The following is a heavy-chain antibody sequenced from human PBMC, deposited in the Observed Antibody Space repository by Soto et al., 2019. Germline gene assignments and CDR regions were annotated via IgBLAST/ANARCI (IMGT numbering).Heavy chain of an antibody. D-gene: IGHD6-13*01. V-gene: IGHV3-30*18. Sequence: PGGSLRLSCAASGFTFSSYGMHWVRQAPGKGLEWVAVISYDGSNKYYADSVKGRFTISRDNSKNTLYLQMNSLRAEDTAVYYCAKDKESAAAGIWFVADYWGQGTLVTVPS. CDR1: GFTFSSYG. J-gene: IGHJ4*02. CDR3: AKDKESAAAGIWFVADY. CDR2: ISYDGSNK.